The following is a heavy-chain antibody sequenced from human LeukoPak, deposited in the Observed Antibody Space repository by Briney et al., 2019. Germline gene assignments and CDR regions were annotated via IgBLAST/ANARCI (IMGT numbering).Heavy chain of an antibody. CDR1: GGSISSSSYY. V-gene: IGHV4-39*01. D-gene: IGHD3-16*01. CDR2: IYYSGST. J-gene: IGHJ4*02. Sequence: SETLSLTCTVSGGSISSSSYYWGWIRQPPGKGLEWIGSIYYSGSTYYNPSLKSRVTISVDTSKNQFSLKLSSVTAADTAVYYCARGRIGGPKAPFDYWGQGTLVTVSS. CDR3: ARGRIGGPKAPFDY.